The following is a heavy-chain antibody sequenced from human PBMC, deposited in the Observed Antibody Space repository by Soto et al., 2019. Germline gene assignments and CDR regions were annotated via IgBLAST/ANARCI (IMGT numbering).Heavy chain of an antibody. J-gene: IGHJ6*02. CDR1: GYSFTSYW. CDR2: IDPSDSYT. Sequence: GDSLTISCKGSGYSFTSYWISWVRHMPGKGLQWMGRIDPSDSYTNYSPSFQGHVTISADKSISTAYLQWSSLKASDTAMYYCARRGLGPRSHSSSPYGHYGMDVWGQGTTVTVSS. CDR3: ARRGLGPRSHSSSPYGHYGMDV. D-gene: IGHD6-6*01. V-gene: IGHV5-10-1*01.